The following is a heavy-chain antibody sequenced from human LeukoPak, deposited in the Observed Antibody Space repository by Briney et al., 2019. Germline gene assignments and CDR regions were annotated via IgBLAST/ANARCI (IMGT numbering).Heavy chain of an antibody. V-gene: IGHV3-11*04. CDR2: ISSRDSAV. CDR1: GFTFSDYY. Sequence: GGSLRLSCAASGFTFSDYYLSWIRQAPGKGLEWISYISSRDSAVYYADSVRGRFTISRDNAQNSAYLQMSSLRAEDTAVYYCVRVSKDPFLPSFFDYWGKGILVTVSS. D-gene: IGHD3-3*02. CDR3: VRVSKDPFLPSFFDY. J-gene: IGHJ4*02.